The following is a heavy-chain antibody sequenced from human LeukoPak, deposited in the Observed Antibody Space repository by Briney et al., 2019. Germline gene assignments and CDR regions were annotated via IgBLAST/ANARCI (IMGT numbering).Heavy chain of an antibody. Sequence: PSETLSLTCTVYGGSFSGYYWSWIRQPPGKGLEWIGEINHSGSTNYNPSLKSRVTISVDTSKNQFSLKLSSVTAADTAVYYCARDRRVRGVIITKRTSGFDYWGQGTLVTVSS. CDR3: ARDRRVRGVIITKRTSGFDY. CDR1: GGSFSGYY. V-gene: IGHV4-34*01. D-gene: IGHD3-10*01. J-gene: IGHJ4*02. CDR2: INHSGST.